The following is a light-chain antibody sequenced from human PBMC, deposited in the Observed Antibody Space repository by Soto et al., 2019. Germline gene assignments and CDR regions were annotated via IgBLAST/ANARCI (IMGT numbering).Light chain of an antibody. CDR3: QQYNNWPET. Sequence: EIVMTQSPATLSVSPGERATLSCRASQSVSSNLAWYQQKPGQAPRLLIYGASTRATGIPARFSGSGSGTEFTLTISSLQSEDFAVYYGQQYNNWPETFGQGTKV. CDR2: GAS. V-gene: IGKV3-15*01. J-gene: IGKJ1*01. CDR1: QSVSSN.